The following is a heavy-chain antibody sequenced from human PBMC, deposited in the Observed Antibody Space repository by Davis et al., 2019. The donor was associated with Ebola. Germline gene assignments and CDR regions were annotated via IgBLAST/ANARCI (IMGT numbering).Heavy chain of an antibody. CDR3: ASIADIGGMDV. CDR2: VIPILGTA. CDR1: GVTLTSYN. D-gene: IGHD2-15*01. Sequence: AASVKVSCKASGVTLTSYNINWVRRAPGQGLEWIGGVIPILGTAKNAQKFQGRVTITADKSTSTAYMELSSLRSEDTAVYYCASIADIGGMDVWGQGTTVTVSS. J-gene: IGHJ6*02. V-gene: IGHV1-69*08.